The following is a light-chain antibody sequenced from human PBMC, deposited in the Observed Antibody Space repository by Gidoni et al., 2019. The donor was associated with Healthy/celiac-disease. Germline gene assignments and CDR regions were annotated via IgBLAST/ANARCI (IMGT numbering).Light chain of an antibody. CDR3: QQYYRYPCT. CDR2: AAS. J-gene: IGKJ2*02. Sequence: AIRMAEAPSAFSAARGDRVTITCRASQGISSYLAWYQQKPGKAPKLLIDAASTLQSGVPSRFSGSGSWTDFTLTISCLQAEDFATYYCQQYYRYPCTFGQGTKLEIK. CDR1: QGISSY. V-gene: IGKV1-8*01.